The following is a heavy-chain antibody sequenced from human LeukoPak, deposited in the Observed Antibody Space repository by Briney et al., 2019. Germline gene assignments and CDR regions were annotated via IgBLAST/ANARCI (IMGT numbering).Heavy chain of an antibody. CDR3: ARCYASGSYGIDY. CDR1: GFTFSSYW. CDR2: IKQDGSEK. J-gene: IGHJ4*02. D-gene: IGHD3-10*01. V-gene: IGHV3-7*01. Sequence: PGGSLRLSCAASGFTFSSYWMSWVRQAPGKGLEWVANIKQDGSEKYYVDSVKGRFTVSRDNAKNSLYLQMNSLRAEDTAVYYCARCYASGSYGIDYWGQGTLVTVSS.